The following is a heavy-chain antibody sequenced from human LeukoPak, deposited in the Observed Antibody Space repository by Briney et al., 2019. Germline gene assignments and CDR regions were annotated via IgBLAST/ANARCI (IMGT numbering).Heavy chain of an antibody. J-gene: IGHJ5*02. D-gene: IGHD4/OR15-4a*01. CDR3: ARGAPWFDP. CDR2: IYYSGST. CDR1: GGSISSYY. Sequence: SETLSLTCTVPGGSISSYYWSWIRQPPGKGLEWIGYIYYSGSTNYNPSLKSRVTISVDTSKNQFSLKLSSVTAADTAVYYCARGAPWFDPWGQGTLVTVSS. V-gene: IGHV4-59*08.